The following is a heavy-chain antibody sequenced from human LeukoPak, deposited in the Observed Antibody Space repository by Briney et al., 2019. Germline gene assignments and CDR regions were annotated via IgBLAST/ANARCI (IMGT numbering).Heavy chain of an antibody. Sequence: SETLSLTCTVSAGSISSTYWSWIRQPAGKGLEWIGRIYTSGSTNYNPSLKSRVTMSVDTSKNQFSLKLSSVTAADTAVYYCAGLRAAGTIDYWGQGTLVTVSS. D-gene: IGHD6-13*01. CDR1: AGSISSTY. CDR2: IYTSGST. J-gene: IGHJ4*02. CDR3: AGLRAAGTIDY. V-gene: IGHV4-4*07.